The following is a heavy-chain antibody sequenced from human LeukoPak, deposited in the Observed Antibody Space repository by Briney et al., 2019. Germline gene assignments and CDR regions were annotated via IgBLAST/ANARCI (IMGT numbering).Heavy chain of an antibody. CDR3: ARDSSSSSRYYYYGMDV. V-gene: IGHV4-59*01. D-gene: IGHD6-13*01. CDR2: IYYSGST. CDR1: GGSISSYY. J-gene: IGHJ6*02. Sequence: SETLSLTCTVSGGSISSYYWSWIRQPPGKGLEWIGYIYYSGSTNYNPSLKSRVTISVDTSKNQFSLKLSSVTAADTAVYYCARDSSSSSRYYYYGMDVWGQGTTVTVSS.